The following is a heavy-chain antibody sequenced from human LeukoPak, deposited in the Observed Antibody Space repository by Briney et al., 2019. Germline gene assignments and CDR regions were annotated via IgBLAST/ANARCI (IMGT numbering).Heavy chain of an antibody. CDR2: IWYDGSNK. CDR1: GFTFSSYG. CDR3: ARGGDSSSWYRYYYYGMDV. J-gene: IGHJ6*02. V-gene: IGHV3-33*01. D-gene: IGHD6-13*01. Sequence: GGSLRLSCAASGFTFSSYGMHWARQAPGKGLEWVAVIWYDGSNKYYADSVKGRFTISRDNSKNTLYLQMNSLRAEDTAVYYCARGGDSSSWYRYYYYGMDVWGQGTTVTVSS.